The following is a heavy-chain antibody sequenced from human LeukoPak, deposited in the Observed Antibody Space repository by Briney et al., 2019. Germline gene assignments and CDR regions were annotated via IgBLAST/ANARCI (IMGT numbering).Heavy chain of an antibody. V-gene: IGHV4-34*01. D-gene: IGHD2-2*01. J-gene: IGHJ6*03. CDR3: EGYCSSASDYMDV. CDR1: GGSFSGYY. CDR2: INHSGST. Sequence: PSETLSLTCAVYGGSFSGYYWSWIRQPPGKGLEWIGEINHSGSTNYNPSLKSRVTISVDTSKNQFSLKLSSVTAADTAVYYCEGYCSSASDYMDVWGKGTTVTVSS.